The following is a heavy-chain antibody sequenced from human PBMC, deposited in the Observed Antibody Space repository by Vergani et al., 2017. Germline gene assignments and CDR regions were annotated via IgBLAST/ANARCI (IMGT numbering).Heavy chain of an antibody. CDR3: AKDGRESSDYGYFDY. D-gene: IGHD4-17*01. V-gene: IGHV3-30*02. J-gene: IGHJ4*02. Sequence: QVQLVETGGGVVQPGGSLRLYCATSGFRFNTYGAHWVRQAPGKVLEWVAFIGYDGRIKYNLDSVNGRFTISRDTSKKTLSLQMRSLRADDTAVYYFAKDGRESSDYGYFDYWGQGTLVTVSS. CDR2: IGYDGRIK. CDR1: GFRFNTYG.